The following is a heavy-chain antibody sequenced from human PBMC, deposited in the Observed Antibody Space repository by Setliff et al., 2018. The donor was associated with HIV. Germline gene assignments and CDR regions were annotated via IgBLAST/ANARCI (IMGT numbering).Heavy chain of an antibody. J-gene: IGHJ3*02. CDR2: IKQDGSQK. CDR3: ARDAEYHDSSGYYDAFDI. CDR1: GFTFSNYW. V-gene: IGHV3-7*03. Sequence: RLSCAASGFTFSNYWMTWVRQAPGKGLEWVANIKQDGSQKYYVDSVEGRFTISRDNAKNSLYLQMYSLRAEDTAVYYCARDAEYHDSSGYYDAFDIWGQGTKVTVSS. D-gene: IGHD3-22*01.